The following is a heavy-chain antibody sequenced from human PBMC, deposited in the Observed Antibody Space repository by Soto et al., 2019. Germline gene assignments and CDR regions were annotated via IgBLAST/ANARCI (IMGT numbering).Heavy chain of an antibody. CDR2: ISWNGGKI. J-gene: IGHJ4*02. CDR1: GLTFDNYA. V-gene: IGHV3-9*01. Sequence: EVPLVESGGGLVQPGRSLRLSCAASGLTFDNYAMHWVRQPPGKGLEWVSGISWNGGKIGYADSVKGRFTISRDNAKNSLYLQMNSLRVEDTALYYCATQDYWGQGTLVTVSS. CDR3: ATQDY.